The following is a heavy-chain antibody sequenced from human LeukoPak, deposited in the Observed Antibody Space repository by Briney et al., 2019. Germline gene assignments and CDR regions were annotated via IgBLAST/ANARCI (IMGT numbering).Heavy chain of an antibody. CDR3: ARHGLELELPVSYYYYGMDV. CDR2: IYYSGST. CDR1: GGSISSYY. J-gene: IGHJ6*02. Sequence: SETLSLTCTVSGGSISSYYWSWIRQPPGKGLEWIGYIYYSGSTNYNPSLKSRVTISVDTSKNQSSLKLSSVTAADTAVYYCARHGLELELPVSYYYYGMDVWGQGTTVTVSS. V-gene: IGHV4-59*08. D-gene: IGHD1-7*01.